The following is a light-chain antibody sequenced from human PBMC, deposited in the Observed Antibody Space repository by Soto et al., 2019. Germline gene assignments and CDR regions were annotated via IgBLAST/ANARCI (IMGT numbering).Light chain of an antibody. Sequence: QAVVTQPPSVSGAPGQRVTISCTGSSSNIGAGYDVHWYQQLPGTAPKLLIYGNSNRPSGVPDRFSGSKSGTSASLAITGLQAEDEADYYCQSYASSLSDVFGTGTKLTVL. V-gene: IGLV1-40*01. CDR1: SSNIGAGYD. CDR3: QSYASSLSDV. J-gene: IGLJ1*01. CDR2: GNS.